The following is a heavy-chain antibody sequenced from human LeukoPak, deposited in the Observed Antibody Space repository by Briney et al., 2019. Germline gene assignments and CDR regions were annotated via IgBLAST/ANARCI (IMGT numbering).Heavy chain of an antibody. CDR2: IYYSGNT. J-gene: IGHJ4*02. V-gene: IGHV4-39*01. CDR1: GGSISSTSFY. CDR3: ARQNYGAHY. Sequence: SETLSLTCTVSGGSISSTSFYWGWIRQPPGKGLEWIASIYYSGNTYYNPSLKSRVTISVDTSKNQFSLRLRSVTAADTAVYYCARQNYGAHYWGQGTLVTVSS. D-gene: IGHD3-16*01.